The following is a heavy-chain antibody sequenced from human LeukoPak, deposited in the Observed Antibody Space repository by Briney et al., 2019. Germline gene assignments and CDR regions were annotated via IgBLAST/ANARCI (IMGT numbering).Heavy chain of an antibody. Sequence: PSETLSLTCTVSGGSISSYYWSWIRQPPGKGLEWIGYIYYSGSTNYNPSLKSRVTISVDTSKNQFSLKLSSVTAADTAVYYCARLYSVGVPAEAYYMDVWGKGTTVTVSS. J-gene: IGHJ6*03. CDR1: GGSISSYY. D-gene: IGHD2-2*01. CDR2: IYYSGST. CDR3: ARLYSVGVPAEAYYMDV. V-gene: IGHV4-59*01.